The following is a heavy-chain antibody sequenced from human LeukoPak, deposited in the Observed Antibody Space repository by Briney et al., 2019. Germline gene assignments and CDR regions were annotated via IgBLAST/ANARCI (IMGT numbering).Heavy chain of an antibody. J-gene: IGHJ4*02. CDR3: ARSVSSGCRRCGYFDY. Sequence: ASVKVSCKASGYTFTSYYMHWVRQAPGQGLEWMGIINPSGGSTSYAQKFQGRVTMTRDMSTSTVYMELSSLRAEDTAVYYCARSVSSGCRRCGYFDYWGQGTLVTVSS. V-gene: IGHV1-46*01. D-gene: IGHD6-19*01. CDR1: GYTFTSYY. CDR2: INPSGGST.